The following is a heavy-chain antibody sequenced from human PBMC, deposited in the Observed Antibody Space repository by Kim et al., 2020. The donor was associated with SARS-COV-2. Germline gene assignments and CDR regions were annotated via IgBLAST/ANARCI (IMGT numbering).Heavy chain of an antibody. CDR2: IYSGGSST. V-gene: IGHV3-23*03. Sequence: GGSRRLSCAASGFTFSSYAMSWVRQAPGKGLEWVSVIYSGGSSTYYADSVKGRFTISRDNSKNTLYLQMNSLRAEDTAVYYCAKDQVVGFGLTQLRYYG. D-gene: IGHD3-10*01. J-gene: IGHJ6*01. CDR1: GFTFSSYA. CDR3: AKDQVVGFGLTQLRYYG.